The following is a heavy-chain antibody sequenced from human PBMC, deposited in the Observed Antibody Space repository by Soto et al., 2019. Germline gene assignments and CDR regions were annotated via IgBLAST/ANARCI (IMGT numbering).Heavy chain of an antibody. CDR1: GYIFTSYW. Sequence: RGESLKISCKGFGYIFTSYWISWVRQMPGKGLEWMGRIDPSDTRRTNYSPSFQGHVTISTDNSINTAYLQWSSLKASDTAMYYCARHATTLKNNWLPYFDSWGQGTLVTVYS. J-gene: IGHJ4*02. CDR3: ARHATTLKNNWLPYFDS. D-gene: IGHD1-1*01. V-gene: IGHV5-10-1*01. CDR2: IDPSDTRRT.